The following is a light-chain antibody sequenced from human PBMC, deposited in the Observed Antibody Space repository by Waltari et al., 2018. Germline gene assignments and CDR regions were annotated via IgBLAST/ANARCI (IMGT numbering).Light chain of an antibody. Sequence: DFVMTQSPASLALSLGERATIHCKTSPTVLYNSNNRNYLTWYQQKPGQPPKLLFYWASTRESGVPDRFNASGSGTDFTLTISRLQPEDVAIYYCQQYYSSPYTFGQGTRLEIK. CDR3: QQYYSSPYT. CDR2: WAS. CDR1: PTVLYNSNNRNY. J-gene: IGKJ2*01. V-gene: IGKV4-1*01.